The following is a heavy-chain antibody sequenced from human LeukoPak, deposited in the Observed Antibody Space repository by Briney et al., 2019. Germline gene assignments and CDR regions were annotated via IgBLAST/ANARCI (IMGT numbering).Heavy chain of an antibody. Sequence: ASVKVSCKASGYTLTSYGISWVRQAPGQGLEWMGWIRAYNGNTNYAQKLQGRVTMTTDTSTSTAYMGLRSLRSDDTAVYYCARTLSEVAAAGTLDYWGQGTLVTVSS. D-gene: IGHD6-13*01. CDR3: ARTLSEVAAAGTLDY. V-gene: IGHV1-18*01. CDR2: IRAYNGNT. CDR1: GYTLTSYG. J-gene: IGHJ4*02.